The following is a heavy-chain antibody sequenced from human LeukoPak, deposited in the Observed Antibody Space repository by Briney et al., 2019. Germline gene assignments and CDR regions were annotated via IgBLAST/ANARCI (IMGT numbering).Heavy chain of an antibody. Sequence: SVKVSCKASGGTFSSYAISWVRQAPGQGLDWMGGIIPIFGTANYAQKFHGRVTITADESTSTAYMELSSLRSEDTAVYYCARGSSLLWFGELLDWGQGTLVTVSS. CDR3: ARGSSLLWFGELLD. D-gene: IGHD3-10*01. CDR1: GGTFSSYA. CDR2: IIPIFGTA. J-gene: IGHJ4*02. V-gene: IGHV1-69*13.